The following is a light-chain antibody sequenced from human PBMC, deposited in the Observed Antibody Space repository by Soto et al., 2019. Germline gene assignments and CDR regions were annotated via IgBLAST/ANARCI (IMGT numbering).Light chain of an antibody. CDR2: EVS. CDR1: SSDVGGYNY. J-gene: IGLJ3*02. V-gene: IGLV2-14*01. CDR3: YSYTSTSTWL. Sequence: QSALTQPASVSGSPGQSITISCTGTSSDVGGYNYVSWYQQHPGKAPKLMIYEVSNRPSGVSNRFSGSKSGNTSSLTISGLQPEDEADYSCYSYTSTSTWLFGGGTKVTVL.